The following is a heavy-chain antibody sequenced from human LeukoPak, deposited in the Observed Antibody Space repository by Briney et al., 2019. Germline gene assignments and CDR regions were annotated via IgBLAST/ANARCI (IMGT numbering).Heavy chain of an antibody. V-gene: IGHV1-69*04. J-gene: IGHJ4*02. D-gene: IGHD5-24*01. CDR2: IIPILGIA. Sequence: SVKVSCKASGGTFSSYAISWVRQAPGQGLEWMGRIIPILGIANYAQKFQGRVTITADKSTSTAYMELRSLRSEDTAVYYCARDAWGDGYNWAYWGQGTLVTVSS. CDR1: GGTFSSYA. CDR3: ARDAWGDGYNWAY.